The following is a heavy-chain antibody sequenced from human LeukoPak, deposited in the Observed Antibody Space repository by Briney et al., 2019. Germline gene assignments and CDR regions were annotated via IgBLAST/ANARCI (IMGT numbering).Heavy chain of an antibody. CDR3: AKDPRVKWELYYFDY. CDR2: ISYDGSNK. CDR1: GFTFSSYA. Sequence: PGGSLRLSCAASGFTFSSYAMHWVRQAPGKGLEWVAVISYDGSNKYYADSVKGRFTISRDNSKNTLYLQMNSLIAEDTAVYYCAKDPRVKWELYYFDYWGQGTLVTVSS. V-gene: IGHV3-30-3*01. D-gene: IGHD1-26*01. J-gene: IGHJ4*02.